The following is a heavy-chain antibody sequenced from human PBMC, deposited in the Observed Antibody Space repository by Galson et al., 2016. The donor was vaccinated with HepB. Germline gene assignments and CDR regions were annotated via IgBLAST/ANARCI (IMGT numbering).Heavy chain of an antibody. V-gene: IGHV3-11*01. D-gene: IGHD3-3*01. CDR1: GFTFSDYY. J-gene: IGHJ6*02. CDR2: ISSSGSTI. Sequence: SLRLSCAASGFTFSDYYMSWIRQAPGKGLEWVSYISSSGSTIYYADSVKGRFTISRDNAKNSLYRQMNSLRAEDTAVYYCARRDTIRSAFYYGMDVWGQGTTVTVSS. CDR3: ARRDTIRSAFYYGMDV.